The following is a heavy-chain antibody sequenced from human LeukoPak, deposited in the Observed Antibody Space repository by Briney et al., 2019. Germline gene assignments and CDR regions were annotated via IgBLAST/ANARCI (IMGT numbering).Heavy chain of an antibody. D-gene: IGHD3-3*01. CDR1: EYTFTSYY. V-gene: IGHV1-46*03. CDR2: INPSGGST. J-gene: IGHJ4*02. Sequence: GASVKVSCKASEYTFTSYYMHWVRQAPGQGLEWMGIINPSGGSTSYAQKFQGRVTMNRDTSTSTVYMELSILRSEDTAVYYCARERNLRFLEWSLDYWGQGTLVTVSS. CDR3: ARERNLRFLEWSLDY.